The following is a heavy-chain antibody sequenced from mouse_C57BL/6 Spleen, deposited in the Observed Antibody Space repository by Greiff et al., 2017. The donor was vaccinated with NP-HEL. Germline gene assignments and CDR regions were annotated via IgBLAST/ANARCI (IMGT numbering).Heavy chain of an antibody. V-gene: IGHV1-15*01. D-gene: IGHD1-1*01. CDR2: IDPETGGT. CDR1: GYTFTDYE. Sequence: QVQLQQSGAELVRPGASVTLSCKASGYTFTDYEMHWVKQTPVHGLEWIGAIDPETGGTAYNQTFKGKAILTADKSSSTAYMELRSLTSEDSAVYYCTRENYGSSRDFDYWGQGTTLTVSS. CDR3: TRENYGSSRDFDY. J-gene: IGHJ2*01.